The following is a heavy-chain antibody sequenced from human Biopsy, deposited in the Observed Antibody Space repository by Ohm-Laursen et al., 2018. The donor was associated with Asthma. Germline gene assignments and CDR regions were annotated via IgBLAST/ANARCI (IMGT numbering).Heavy chain of an antibody. J-gene: IGHJ4*02. V-gene: IGHV3-30*18. CDR3: AKDKGRNSIDY. CDR2: ISYDGSNR. D-gene: IGHD5-18*01. Sequence: SLRLSCAASGFTFSTYGMHWVRQAPGKGLEWVAVISYDGSNRYSADSVRGRFTISRDNSKNTLYLQMSSLRAGDTAVYFGAKDKGRNSIDYWGQGTLVTVSS. CDR1: GFTFSTYG.